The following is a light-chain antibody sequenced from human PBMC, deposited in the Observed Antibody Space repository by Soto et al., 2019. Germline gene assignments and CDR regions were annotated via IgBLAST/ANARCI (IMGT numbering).Light chain of an antibody. V-gene: IGKV3-15*01. J-gene: IGKJ1*01. CDR3: HQYNNWPSWA. Sequence: EVVMTQSPATLSVSPGERATLSCRASQSGSSNLAWYQQKPGQAPRLLIYGASTRATGIPARFSGSGSGTEFTLTISSLQSEDFAVYYCHQYNNWPSWAFGQGTKVEIK. CDR1: QSGSSN. CDR2: GAS.